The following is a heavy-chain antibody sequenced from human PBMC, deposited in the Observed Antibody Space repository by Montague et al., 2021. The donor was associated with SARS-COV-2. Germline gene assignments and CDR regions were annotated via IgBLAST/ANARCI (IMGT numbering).Heavy chain of an antibody. CDR1: GFSLSTSGMC. J-gene: IGHJ6*02. D-gene: IGHD3-9*01. CDR2: IDWDDDK. CDR3: ARTYYDTLTGRDYGMDV. V-gene: IGHV2-70*11. Sequence: VKPTQTLTLTCTFSGFSLSTSGMCVSWIRQPPGKALEWLARIDWDDDKYYSTSLKTRLTISKDTSKNQVVLTMANMDPVDTATYYCARTYYDTLTGRDYGMDVWGQGTTVTVSS.